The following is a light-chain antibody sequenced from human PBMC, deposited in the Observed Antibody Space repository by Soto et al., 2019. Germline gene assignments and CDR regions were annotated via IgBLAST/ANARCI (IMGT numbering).Light chain of an antibody. CDR1: SSNIGSNT. Sequence: QPVLTQPPSASGTPGQRVTISCSGSSSNIGSNTVNWYQQLPGTAPKLLIYSNNQRPSGVPDRFSGSKSGTSASLAISGLQSEDEADYYCVAWGYRLNGWVFGGGTKLTVL. J-gene: IGLJ3*02. CDR3: VAWGYRLNGWV. CDR2: SNN. V-gene: IGLV1-44*01.